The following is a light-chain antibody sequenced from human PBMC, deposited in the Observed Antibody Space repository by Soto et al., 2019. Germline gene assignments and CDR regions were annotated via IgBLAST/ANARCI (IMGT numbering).Light chain of an antibody. J-gene: IGLJ2*01. CDR1: SSNIGAGYD. Sequence: QSVLTQPPSVSGAPGQRVTISCTGSSSNIGAGYDVHWYQQLPGRAPKLLIYGNTNRPSGVPDRFSGSKSGTSASLAITGLQAEDEADYYCLYFDSSLSVVFGGGTKLTV. CDR2: GNT. V-gene: IGLV1-40*01. CDR3: LYFDSSLSVV.